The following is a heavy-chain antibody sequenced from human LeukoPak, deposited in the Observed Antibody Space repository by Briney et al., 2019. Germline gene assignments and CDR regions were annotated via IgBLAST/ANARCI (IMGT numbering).Heavy chain of an antibody. V-gene: IGHV4-34*01. Sequence: SETLSLTCAVYGGSFSGYYWSWIRQPPGKGLEWIGEINHSGSTNYNPSLKSRVTISVDTSKNQFSLKLSSVTAADTAVYYCASGSVHNYWGQGTLVTVSS. J-gene: IGHJ4*02. CDR3: ASGSVHNY. D-gene: IGHD2-21*01. CDR1: GGSFSGYY. CDR2: INHSGST.